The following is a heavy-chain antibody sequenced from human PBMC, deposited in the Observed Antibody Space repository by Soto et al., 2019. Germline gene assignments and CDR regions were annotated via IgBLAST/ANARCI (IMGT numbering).Heavy chain of an antibody. CDR2: IIPIFGTA. D-gene: IGHD1-26*01. V-gene: IGHV1-69*01. J-gene: IGHJ6*02. CDR3: ARGRGSYYEADHYYYYYGMDV. Sequence: QVQLVQSGAEVKKPGSSVKVSCKASGGTFSSYAISWVRQAPGQGLEWMGGIIPIFGTANYAQKFQGRVTNTADESTSTAYMELSSLRSEDTAVYYCARGRGSYYEADHYYYYYGMDVWGQGTTVTVSS. CDR1: GGTFSSYA.